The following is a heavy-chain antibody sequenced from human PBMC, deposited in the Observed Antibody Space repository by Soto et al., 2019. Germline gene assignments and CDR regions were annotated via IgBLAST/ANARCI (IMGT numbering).Heavy chain of an antibody. CDR1: VYTFTSYA. D-gene: IGHD3-10*01. Sequence: QVQLVQSGAAVKKPGASVKVSCKASVYTFTSYAMHWVRQAPGQGLDWMGAINDGNGNPKYSQKFQSSVTITRNTPASTAHKELSSLRTEDTAAYDCAGDPSGWFGYLLYDYWGQGTLVTVSS. CDR3: AGDPSGWFGYLLYDY. J-gene: IGHJ4*02. V-gene: IGHV1-3*01. CDR2: INDGNGNP.